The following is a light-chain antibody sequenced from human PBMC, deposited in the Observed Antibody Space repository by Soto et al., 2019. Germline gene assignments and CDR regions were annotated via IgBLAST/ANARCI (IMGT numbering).Light chain of an antibody. CDR3: QQRSNWPPLT. J-gene: IGKJ4*01. CDR2: DAS. V-gene: IGKV3-11*01. Sequence: EIVLTQSASTLSLSPGERATLSWRASQSVSSYLAWYQQKPVQAPRLLIYDASNRATGIPARFSGSGSATDFTLTISSLEPEDFAVYYCQQRSNWPPLTFGGGTKVDIK. CDR1: QSVSSY.